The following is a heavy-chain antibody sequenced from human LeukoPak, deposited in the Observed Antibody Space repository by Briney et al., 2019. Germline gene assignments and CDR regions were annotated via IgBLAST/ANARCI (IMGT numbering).Heavy chain of an antibody. CDR2: IRYDGSNK. CDR3: ARDRVAATRYYYYGMDV. Sequence: GGSLRLSCAASGFTFSSYGMHWVRQAPGKGLEWVAFIRYDGSNKYYADSVKGRFTISRDNSKNTLYLQMNSLRAEDTAVYYCARDRVAATRYYYYGMDVWGQGTTVTVSS. J-gene: IGHJ6*02. CDR1: GFTFSSYG. V-gene: IGHV3-30*02. D-gene: IGHD2-15*01.